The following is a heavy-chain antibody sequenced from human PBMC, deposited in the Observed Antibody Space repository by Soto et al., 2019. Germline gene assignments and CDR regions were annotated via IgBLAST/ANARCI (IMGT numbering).Heavy chain of an antibody. CDR1: GFTVSSNY. D-gene: IGHD3-10*01. CDR2: IYSGGST. J-gene: IGHJ4*02. CDR3: ARVGSGSYYKYLDY. Sequence: GGSLRLSCAASGFTVSSNYMSWVRQAPGKGLEWVSVIYSGGSTYYADSVKGRCTISRDNSKNTLYLQMNSLRAEDTAVYYCARVGSGSYYKYLDYWGQGTLVTVSS. V-gene: IGHV3-66*01.